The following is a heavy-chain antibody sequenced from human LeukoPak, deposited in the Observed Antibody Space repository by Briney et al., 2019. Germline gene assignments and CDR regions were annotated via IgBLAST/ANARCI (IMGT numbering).Heavy chain of an antibody. D-gene: IGHD1-1*01. Sequence: GSLRLSCAASGFTFSSYAMHWVRQAPGKGLEWVSHINSDTNITPYTASVSGRFTISRDNANNSLYLHVNSLRDEDTAVYYCVRDHDWSFDLWGQGALVTVSS. J-gene: IGHJ4*02. CDR3: VRDHDWSFDL. V-gene: IGHV3-48*02. CDR2: INSDTNIT. CDR1: GFTFSSYA.